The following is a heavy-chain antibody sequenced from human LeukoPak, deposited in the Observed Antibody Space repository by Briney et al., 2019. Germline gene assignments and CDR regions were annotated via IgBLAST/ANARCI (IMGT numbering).Heavy chain of an antibody. J-gene: IGHJ4*02. CDR1: GFTVRSSY. V-gene: IGHV3-53*01. D-gene: IGHD3-10*01. CDR2: INSGGST. CDR3: GRITM. Sequence: PGGSLRLSCAASGFTVRSSYVSWVRQAPRKGLEWVSVINSGGSTYYADSVKGRFTISRDNSKNTLYLQMNSLRVEDTAVYYCGRITMWGQGTLVTVSS.